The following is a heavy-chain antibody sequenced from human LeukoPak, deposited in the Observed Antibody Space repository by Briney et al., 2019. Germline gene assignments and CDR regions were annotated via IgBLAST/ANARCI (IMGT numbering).Heavy chain of an antibody. J-gene: IGHJ4*02. Sequence: ASVKVSCKASGGTFSSYIISWVRQAPGQGLEWMGRIIPILGIANYAQKFQGRVTITADKSTSTAYMELSSLRSEDTAVYYCARDDGATTYYWGQGTLVTVSS. D-gene: IGHD1-26*01. V-gene: IGHV1-69*04. CDR1: GGTFSSYI. CDR2: IIPILGIA. CDR3: ARDDGATTYY.